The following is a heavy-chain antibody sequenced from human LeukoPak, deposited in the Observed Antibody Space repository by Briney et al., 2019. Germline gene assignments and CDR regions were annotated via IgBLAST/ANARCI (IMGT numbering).Heavy chain of an antibody. CDR1: GCTFTNYG. Sequence: ASVTVSCQGSGCTFTNYGLNWVRPPPGQGGAGMGWISSYTGNTNYAQNFQGRVTMNTDTSTSTAFMELRSLRSDDTAVYYCARSGVGYFYDNTGYYPLDYWGQGTLVTVSS. V-gene: IGHV1-18*01. CDR3: ARSGVGYFYDNTGYYPLDY. D-gene: IGHD3-22*01. CDR2: ISSYTGNT. J-gene: IGHJ4*02.